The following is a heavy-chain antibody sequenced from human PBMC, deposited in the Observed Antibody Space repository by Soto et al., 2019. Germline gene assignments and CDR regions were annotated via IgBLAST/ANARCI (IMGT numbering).Heavy chain of an antibody. Sequence: EVQLLESGGGLVQPGGSLRLSCAASGFTFSSYSISWVRQAPGKGLECVSAISGSGGSTYYADSVKCRFTISRDNSKNTLYLQMNSLSAEDTAVYYCAKDLTQLLHHGGIDVWGQGNKVTVSS. D-gene: IGHD6-13*01. J-gene: IGHJ6*02. CDR1: GFTFSSYS. CDR3: AKDLTQLLHHGGIDV. CDR2: ISGSGGST. V-gene: IGHV3-23*01.